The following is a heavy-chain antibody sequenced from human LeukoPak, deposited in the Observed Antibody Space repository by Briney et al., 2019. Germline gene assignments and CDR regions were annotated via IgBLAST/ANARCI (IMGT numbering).Heavy chain of an antibody. D-gene: IGHD2-15*01. CDR1: DYSISHGYY. Sequence: SETLSLTCSVSDYSISHGYYWGWIRQPPGKGLEWIGSISPSENTFYNPSLKSRVTISVDTSKNQFSLKLSSVTAADTAVYYCARDSGRYCSGGSCYSSDYWGQGTLVTVSS. CDR3: ARDSGRYCSGGSCYSSDY. V-gene: IGHV4-38-2*02. CDR2: ISPSENT. J-gene: IGHJ4*02.